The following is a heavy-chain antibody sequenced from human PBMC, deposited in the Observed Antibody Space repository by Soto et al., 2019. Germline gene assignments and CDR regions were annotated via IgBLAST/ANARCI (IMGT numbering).Heavy chain of an antibody. CDR1: GGSISSGGYY. J-gene: IGHJ3*02. CDR2: IYYSGST. Sequence: SETLSLTCTVSGGSISSGGYYWSWIRQHPGKGLEWIGYIYYSGSTYYNPSLKSRVTISVDTSKNQFSLKLSSVTAADTAVYYCARACDFRAGGEDIVVVPAARDAFDIWGQGTMVTVSS. CDR3: ARACDFRAGGEDIVVVPAARDAFDI. D-gene: IGHD2-2*01. V-gene: IGHV4-31*03.